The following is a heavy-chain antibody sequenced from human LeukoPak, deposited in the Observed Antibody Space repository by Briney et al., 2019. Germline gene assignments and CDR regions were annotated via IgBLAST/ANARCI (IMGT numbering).Heavy chain of an antibody. V-gene: IGHV4-4*07. CDR3: ARESKSYDGSGFYHDY. CDR1: DYFLINFF. D-gene: IGHD3-22*01. Sequence: SETLSLTCPVSDYFLINFFWNWIRQPAWKGLDGIGRIYTSGSTTYNPYLMSRVTMSVDTSRNQFSLKLTSVTAADTAVYYCARESKSYDGSGFYHDYWGQGTLVAVSS. J-gene: IGHJ4*02. CDR2: IYTSGST.